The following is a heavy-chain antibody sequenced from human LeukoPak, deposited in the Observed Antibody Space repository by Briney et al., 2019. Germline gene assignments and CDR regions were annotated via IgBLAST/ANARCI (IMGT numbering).Heavy chain of an antibody. J-gene: IGHJ4*02. Sequence: GGSLRLSCAVSGITLSNYGMSWVRQAPGKGLERVAGISGSGGSTNYADSVKGRFTISRDNLKNTLYLQMHSLGAEDRAVYFCAKRGVVIRVILVGFHKEANYFDSWGQGALVTVSS. V-gene: IGHV3-23*01. CDR1: GITLSNYG. D-gene: IGHD3-22*01. CDR3: AKRGVVIRVILVGFHKEANYFDS. CDR2: ISGSGGST.